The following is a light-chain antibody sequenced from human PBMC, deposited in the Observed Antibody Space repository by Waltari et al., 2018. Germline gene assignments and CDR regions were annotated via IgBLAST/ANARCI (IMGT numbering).Light chain of an antibody. CDR2: GPG. J-gene: IGLJ2*01. CDR1: SIRRTY. Sequence: SSDLTQDPSVSVALGQTVRITCQGDSIRRTYASWYQQRPGQAPILVLYGPGNRPSGIPDRFSGSTSGNTASLTITGAQAEDEADYYCHSRETFSTRLFGGGTRLTV. V-gene: IGLV3-19*01. CDR3: HSRETFSTRL.